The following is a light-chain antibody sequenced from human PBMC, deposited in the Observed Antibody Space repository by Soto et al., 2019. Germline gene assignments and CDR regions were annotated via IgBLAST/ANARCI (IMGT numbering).Light chain of an antibody. CDR3: QQYNNWPPIA. CDR2: GAS. J-gene: IGKJ5*01. Sequence: EIVMTQSPATLSVSPGGRATLSCRASQSVSSNLAWYQQKPGQAHGLHIYGASTRATGIPARFSGSGSGTEFTLTISSLQSEDFAVYYCQQYNNWPPIAFGQGTRLEIK. V-gene: IGKV3-15*01. CDR1: QSVSSN.